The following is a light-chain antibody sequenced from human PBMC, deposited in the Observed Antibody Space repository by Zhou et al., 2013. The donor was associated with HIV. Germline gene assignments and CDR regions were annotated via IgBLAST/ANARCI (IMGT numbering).Light chain of an antibody. CDR1: QDINNY. CDR2: AAS. Sequence: DIQMTQSPSTLSASVGDRVTITCRASQDINNYLAWYQQKPGKAPKLLIYAASTLQSGVPSRFSGSGSGTEFTLTISNLQPEDFATYYCQQFNNYPRITFGPGSKVDF. CDR3: QQFNNYPRIT. J-gene: IGKJ3*01. V-gene: IGKV1-9*01.